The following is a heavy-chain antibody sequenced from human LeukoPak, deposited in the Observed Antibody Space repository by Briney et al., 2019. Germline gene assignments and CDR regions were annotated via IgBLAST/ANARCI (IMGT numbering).Heavy chain of an antibody. Sequence: GGSLRLSCAASGFTFSSYAMSWVRQAPGKGLEWVSVISGSGGSTYYADSVKGRFTISRDNSKNTLYLQMNSLRAEDTAVYYCAKGDIVVVPAALEFDYWGQGTLVTVSS. CDR2: ISGSGGST. CDR1: GFTFSSYA. V-gene: IGHV3-23*01. J-gene: IGHJ4*02. D-gene: IGHD2-2*01. CDR3: AKGDIVVVPAALEFDY.